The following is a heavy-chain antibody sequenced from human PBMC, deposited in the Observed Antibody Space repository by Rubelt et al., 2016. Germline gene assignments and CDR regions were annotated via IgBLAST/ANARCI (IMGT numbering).Heavy chain of an antibody. CDR1: S. D-gene: IGHD1-7*01. Sequence: SMHWVRQAPGKGLEWMGGFDPEDGETIYAQKFQGRVTMTEDTSTDTAYMELRSLRSEDTAVYYCAAESTKLELRYPLDYWGQGTLVTVSS. CDR2: FDPEDGET. V-gene: IGHV1-24*01. CDR3: AAESTKLELRYPLDY. J-gene: IGHJ4*02.